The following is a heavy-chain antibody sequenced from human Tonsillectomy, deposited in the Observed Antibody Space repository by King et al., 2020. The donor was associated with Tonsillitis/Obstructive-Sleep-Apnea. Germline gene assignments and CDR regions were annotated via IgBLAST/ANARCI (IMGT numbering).Heavy chain of an antibody. CDR2: IDPSDSYT. V-gene: IGHV5-10-1*03. CDR3: ARSTGPQDQPMNYAFDI. D-gene: IGHD2-2*01. Sequence: VQLVESGAEVKKPGASLRISCKGSGYSFTSYWISWVRQMPGQGLEWMGRIDPSDSYTNYTPSFQGHVTISADTSISTAYLQWSSLKSSDTAMYYCARSTGPQDQPMNYAFDIWGQGTLVTVSS. J-gene: IGHJ3*02. CDR1: GYSFTSYW.